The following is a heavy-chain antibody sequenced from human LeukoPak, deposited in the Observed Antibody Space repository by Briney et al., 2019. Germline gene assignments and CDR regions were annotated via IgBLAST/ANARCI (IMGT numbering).Heavy chain of an antibody. Sequence: ASVKVSCKASGYTSTSYYMHWVRQAPGQGLEWMGIINPSGGSTSYAQKFQGRVTMTRDTSTSTVYMELSSLRSEDTAVYYCAREKRLTMVRGVLDYWGQGTLVTVSS. CDR1: GYTSTSYY. D-gene: IGHD3-10*01. J-gene: IGHJ4*02. CDR2: INPSGGST. CDR3: AREKRLTMVRGVLDY. V-gene: IGHV1-46*01.